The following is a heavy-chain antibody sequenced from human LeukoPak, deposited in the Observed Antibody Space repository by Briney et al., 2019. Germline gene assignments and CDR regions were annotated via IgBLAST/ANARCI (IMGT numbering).Heavy chain of an antibody. V-gene: IGHV4-59*11. D-gene: IGHD3-3*01. CDR3: ARQFYDFWSGAYYYYMDV. CDR1: GGSISSHH. Sequence: SETLSLTCSVSGGSISSHHWTWIRQPPGKGLEWIGDISYSGTTNYNPTLKSRVTISVDRSENQFSLKLSSVTAADTAVYHSARQFYDFWSGAYYYYMDVWGKGTTVTVSS. J-gene: IGHJ6*03. CDR2: ISYSGTT.